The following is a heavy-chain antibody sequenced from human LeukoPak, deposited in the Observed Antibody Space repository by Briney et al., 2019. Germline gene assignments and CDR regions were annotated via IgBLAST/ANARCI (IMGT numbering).Heavy chain of an antibody. J-gene: IGHJ6*03. CDR2: INHSGST. CDR3: ARAYGSGSHRIYYYYYMDV. V-gene: IGHV4-34*01. Sequence: GSLRLSCAASGFTFSDYYMSWIRQPPGKGLEWIGEINHSGSTNYNPSLKSRVTISVDTSKNQFSLKLSSVTAADTAVYYCARAYGSGSHRIYYYYYMDVWGKGTTVTISS. D-gene: IGHD3-10*01. CDR1: GFTFSDYY.